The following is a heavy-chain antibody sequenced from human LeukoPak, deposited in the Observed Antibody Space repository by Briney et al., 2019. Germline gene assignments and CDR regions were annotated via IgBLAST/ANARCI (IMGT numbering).Heavy chain of an antibody. D-gene: IGHD3-10*01. J-gene: IGHJ6*02. V-gene: IGHV4-34*01. CDR3: ARAIRGVMIVYYYYGLDV. Sequence: SETLSLTCAVYGGSFSGYYRSWIRQPPGKGLEWIGEINHGGSTNYNPSLKSRVTISVDTSKKQFSLKLSSVTAADTAVYYCARAIRGVMIVYYYYGLDVWGQGTTVTVSS. CDR1: GGSFSGYY. CDR2: INHGGST.